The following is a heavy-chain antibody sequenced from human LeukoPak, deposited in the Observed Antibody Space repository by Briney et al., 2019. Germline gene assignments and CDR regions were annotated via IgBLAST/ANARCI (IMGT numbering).Heavy chain of an antibody. Sequence: GGSLRLSCAASGFTFSDHYMDWVRQAPGKGLEWVGRTRNKANSYTTEYAASVKGRFTISRDDSKNSLYLQMNSLKTEDTAVYYCARVGCSGGSCYSPYYYGMDVWGQGTTVTVSS. CDR3: ARVGCSGGSCYSPYYYGMDV. J-gene: IGHJ6*02. CDR1: GFTFSDHY. V-gene: IGHV3-72*01. CDR2: TRNKANSYTT. D-gene: IGHD2-15*01.